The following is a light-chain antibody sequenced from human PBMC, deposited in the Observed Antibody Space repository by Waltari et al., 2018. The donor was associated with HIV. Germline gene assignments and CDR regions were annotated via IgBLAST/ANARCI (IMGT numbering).Light chain of an antibody. CDR3: QQYHNNLYS. CDR2: KAS. CDR1: QKIGRS. J-gene: IGKJ2*01. V-gene: IGKV1-5*03. Sequence: DIQMTQSPSTPSASIGDRVTITCRTSQKIGRSVAWYQQKQGKAPKLLVYKASFLETGVSSRFSGNGSGTEFTLIINSLQADDFATYYCQQYHNNLYSFGQGTKVEIK.